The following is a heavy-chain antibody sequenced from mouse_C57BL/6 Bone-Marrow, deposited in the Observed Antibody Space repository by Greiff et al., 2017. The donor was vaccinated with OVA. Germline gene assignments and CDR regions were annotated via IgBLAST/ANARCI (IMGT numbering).Heavy chain of an antibody. V-gene: IGHV1-82*01. D-gene: IGHD2-4*01. Sequence: VKLMESGPELVKPGASVKISCKASGYAFSSSWMNWVKQRPGKGLEWIGRIYPGDGDTNYNGKFKGKATLTADKSSSTAYMQLSSLTSEDSAVYFCARPIYYDYGYAMDYWGQGTSVTVSS. J-gene: IGHJ4*01. CDR1: GYAFSSSW. CDR3: ARPIYYDYGYAMDY. CDR2: IYPGDGDT.